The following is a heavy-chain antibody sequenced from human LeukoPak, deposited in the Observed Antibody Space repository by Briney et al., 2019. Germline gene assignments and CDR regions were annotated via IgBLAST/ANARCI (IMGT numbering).Heavy chain of an antibody. D-gene: IGHD6-13*01. CDR1: GFSFSSFA. V-gene: IGHV3-23*01. J-gene: IGHJ6*02. Sequence: GGSLRLSCTASGFSFSSFAMTWVRQAPGKGLEWVSVISGSGGNTYYADSVKGWFTISRDNSKNTLYLQMGSLRAEDMAVYYCASIAAAGGMDVWGQGTTVTVSS. CDR2: ISGSGGNT. CDR3: ASIAAAGGMDV.